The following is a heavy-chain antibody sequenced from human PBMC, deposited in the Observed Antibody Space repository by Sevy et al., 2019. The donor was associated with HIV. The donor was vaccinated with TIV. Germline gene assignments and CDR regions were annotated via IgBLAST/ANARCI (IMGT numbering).Heavy chain of an antibody. CDR1: GGSFSGYY. J-gene: IGHJ6*02. V-gene: IGHV4-34*01. CDR3: AREGGAAAGTGSYYYYGIDV. D-gene: IGHD6-13*01. Sequence: SETLSLTCAVYGGSFSGYYWSWIRQPPGKGLEWIGEINHSGSTNYNPSLKSRVTISVDTSKNQFSLKLSSVTAADTAVYYCAREGGAAAGTGSYYYYGIDVWGQGTTVTVSS. CDR2: INHSGST.